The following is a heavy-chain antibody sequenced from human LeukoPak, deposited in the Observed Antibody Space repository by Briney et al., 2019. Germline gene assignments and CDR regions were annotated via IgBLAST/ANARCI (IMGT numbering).Heavy chain of an antibody. CDR3: AKAGPFGGGHWYFDL. CDR2: ISWNSGSI. D-gene: IGHD3-16*01. J-gene: IGHJ2*01. Sequence: PGGSLRLSCAASGFTFDDYAMHWVRQAPGKGLEWVSGISWNSGSIGYADSVKGRFTISRDNAKNSLYLQMNSLRAEDTALYYCAKAGPFGGGHWYFDLWGRGTLVTVSS. CDR1: GFTFDDYA. V-gene: IGHV3-9*01.